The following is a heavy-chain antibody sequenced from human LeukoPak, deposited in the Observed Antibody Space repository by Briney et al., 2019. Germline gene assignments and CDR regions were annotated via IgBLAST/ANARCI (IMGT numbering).Heavy chain of an antibody. J-gene: IGHJ6*02. V-gene: IGHV4-59*01. D-gene: IGHD6-19*01. CDR1: GGSISSYY. CDR3: ARRSPQWLVRDYYGMDV. CDR2: IYYSGST. Sequence: SETLSLTCTVSGGSISSYYWSWIRQPPGKGLEWIGYIYYSGSTNYNPSLKSRVTISVDTSKNQFSLKLSSVTAADTAVYYCARRSPQWLVRDYYGMDVWGQGTTVTVSS.